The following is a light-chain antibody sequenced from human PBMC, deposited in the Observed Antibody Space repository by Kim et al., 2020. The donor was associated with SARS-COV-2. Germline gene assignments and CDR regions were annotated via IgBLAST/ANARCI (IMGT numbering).Light chain of an antibody. CDR2: GAS. Sequence: SPGERATLSCRASQSVSSSYLAWYQQKPGQAPRLLSYGASTRATGMPDRFSGSGSGTDFTLTISRLEPEDFAVYYCQQYGSSPPYTFGQGTKLEI. CDR3: QQYGSSPPYT. V-gene: IGKV3-20*01. CDR1: QSVSSSY. J-gene: IGKJ2*01.